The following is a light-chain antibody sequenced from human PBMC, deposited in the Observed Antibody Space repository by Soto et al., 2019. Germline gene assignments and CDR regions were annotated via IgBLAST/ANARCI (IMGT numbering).Light chain of an antibody. V-gene: IGKV3-11*01. CDR2: DAS. J-gene: IGKJ4*01. CDR3: QQRSNWPALT. Sequence: EIVLTQSPGTLSLSPGERDTLSFRASQSVRRSLAWYQQKPGQAPSLLXYDASNRANGIPARFSGSGSGTDLTLTISSLETEDFAVYDCQQRSNWPALTFGGGTKVDI. CDR1: QSVRRS.